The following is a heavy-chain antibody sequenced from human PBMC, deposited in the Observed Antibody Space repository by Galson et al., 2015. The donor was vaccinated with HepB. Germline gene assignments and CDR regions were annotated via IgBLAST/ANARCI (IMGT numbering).Heavy chain of an antibody. CDR3: ASHPDYGDY. CDR2: IYSNGTT. J-gene: IGHJ4*01. Sequence: TLSLTCTVSGVSIGTYYWSWFRQSPGKRMEWLGYIYSNGTTTYSPSLKSRISISVDTAKRRLSLTVRSVTAADTAVYSCASHPDYGDYWGQGTLVTVSS. CDR1: GVSIGTYY. V-gene: IGHV4-4*09.